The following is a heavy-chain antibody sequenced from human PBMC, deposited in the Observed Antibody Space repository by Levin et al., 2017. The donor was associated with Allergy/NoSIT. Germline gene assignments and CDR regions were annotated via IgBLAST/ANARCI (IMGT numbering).Heavy chain of an antibody. D-gene: IGHD2-21*01. J-gene: IGHJ6*03. Sequence: ESLKISCAASGFTVSSNYMSWVRQAPGKGLEWVSVIYSGGSTYYADSVKGRFTISRDNSKNTLYLQMNSLRAEDTAVYYCARGASPLIGYYYYYYMDVWGKGTTVTVSS. CDR2: IYSGGST. CDR1: GFTVSSNY. V-gene: IGHV3-53*01. CDR3: ARGASPLIGYYYYYYMDV.